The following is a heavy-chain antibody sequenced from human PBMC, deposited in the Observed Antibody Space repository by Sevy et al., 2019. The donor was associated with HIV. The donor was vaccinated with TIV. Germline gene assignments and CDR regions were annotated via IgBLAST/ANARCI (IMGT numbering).Heavy chain of an antibody. D-gene: IGHD5-18*01. J-gene: IGHJ3*02. V-gene: IGHV3-23*01. CDR3: AKEIQRGGAFDN. CDR2: VSGNGGHT. Sequence: GGSLRLSCAASGFTFSSYAMSWVRQAPGKGLDWISAVSGNGGHTYYADSVKGRFTISRDNSKNTLFLQMNSLRAGDTAVYYCAKEIQRGGAFDNWGQGTMVTVSS. CDR1: GFTFSSYA.